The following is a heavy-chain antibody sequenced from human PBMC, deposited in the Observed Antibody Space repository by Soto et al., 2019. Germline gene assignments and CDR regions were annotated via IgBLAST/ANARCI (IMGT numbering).Heavy chain of an antibody. V-gene: IGHV4-30-2*01. CDR2: IYHSGST. J-gene: IGHJ3*02. CDR1: GGSISSGGYS. CDR3: ARGNAIAAAGTGAFDI. D-gene: IGHD6-13*01. Sequence: PSETLSLTCAVSGGSISSGGYSWSWIRQPPGKGLEWIGYIYHSGSTYYNPSLKSRVTISVDRSKNQFSLKLSSVTAADTAVYYCARGNAIAAAGTGAFDIWGQGTMVTVAS.